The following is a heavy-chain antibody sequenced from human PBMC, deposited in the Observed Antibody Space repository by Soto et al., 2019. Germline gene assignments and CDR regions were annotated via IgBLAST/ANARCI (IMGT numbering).Heavy chain of an antibody. CDR2: IIPIFGTA. V-gene: IGHV1-69*01. CDR1: GGTFSSYA. D-gene: IGHD6-19*01. Sequence: QVQLVQSGAEVKKPGSSVKVSCKASGGTFSSYAISWVRQAPGQGLEWMGGIIPIFGTANYAQKFQGRVTMTADESTSTAYRELSSLRSEDTAVYYCAREQAVAGAYYCYGMDGWGQGTTVTVSS. J-gene: IGHJ6*02. CDR3: AREQAVAGAYYCYGMDG.